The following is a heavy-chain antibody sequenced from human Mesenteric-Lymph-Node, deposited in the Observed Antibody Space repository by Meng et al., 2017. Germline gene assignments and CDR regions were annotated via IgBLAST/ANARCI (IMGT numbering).Heavy chain of an antibody. CDR1: GFTFSSYA. J-gene: IGHJ4*02. Sequence: GESLKISCAASGFTFSSYAMSWVRQAPGKGLEWVSGISASGGSTYYADSVKGRFTISRDSSKNTVYLQMNSLRAEDTAIYYCAKPLVGVAAAGYWGQGTLVTVSS. CDR3: AKPLVGVAAAGY. V-gene: IGHV3-23*01. CDR2: ISASGGST. D-gene: IGHD1-26*01.